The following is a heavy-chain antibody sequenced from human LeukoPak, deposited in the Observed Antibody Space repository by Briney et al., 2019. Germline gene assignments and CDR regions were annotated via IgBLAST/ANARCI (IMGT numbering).Heavy chain of an antibody. CDR1: GFTFSSYS. V-gene: IGHV3-21*01. J-gene: IGHJ4*02. CDR2: ISSSSSCI. D-gene: IGHD3-10*01. CDR3: ARDSGMVRGAHFDY. Sequence: PGGSLRLSCAASGFTFSSYSMNWVRQAPGKGLEWVSSISSSSSCIYYADSVKGRFTISRDNAKSSLYLQMNSLRVEDTAVYYCARDSGMVRGAHFDYWGQGTLVTVSS.